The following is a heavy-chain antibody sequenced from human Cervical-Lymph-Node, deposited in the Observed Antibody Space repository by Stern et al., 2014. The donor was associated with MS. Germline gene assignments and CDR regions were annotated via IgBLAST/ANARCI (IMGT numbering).Heavy chain of an antibody. Sequence: VQLEESGGGLVKPGGSLRLSCAASGFTFSDYYMSWIRQAPGKGLEWVSYISSSSSYTNYADSVKGRFTISRDNAKNSLYLQMNSLRAEDTAVYYCARGSEAVAGTGYYLDYWGQGTLVTVSS. D-gene: IGHD6-19*01. V-gene: IGHV3-11*06. CDR2: ISSSSSYT. CDR3: ARGSEAVAGTGYYLDY. CDR1: GFTFSDYY. J-gene: IGHJ4*02.